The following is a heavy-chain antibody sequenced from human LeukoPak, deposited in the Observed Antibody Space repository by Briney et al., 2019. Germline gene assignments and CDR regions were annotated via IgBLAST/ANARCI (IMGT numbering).Heavy chain of an antibody. Sequence: GGSLRLSCTGSGFXFYDYSMNWVRLAPGKGLEWVSCINSSSTYIYYADSVKGRFSISRDNAKKSVYLQMNSLRAEDTAVYYCSRAPYSSAPYLEYFQHWGHGTLVTVSS. CDR3: SRAPYSSAPYLEYFQH. CDR1: GFXFYDYS. D-gene: IGHD6-25*01. CDR2: INSSSTYI. V-gene: IGHV3-21*01. J-gene: IGHJ1*01.